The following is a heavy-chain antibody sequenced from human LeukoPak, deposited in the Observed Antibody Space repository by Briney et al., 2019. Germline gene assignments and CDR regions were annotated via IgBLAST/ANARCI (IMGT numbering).Heavy chain of an antibody. J-gene: IGHJ5*02. V-gene: IGHV4-39*01. CDR1: GGSIRNDNDF. D-gene: IGHD3-22*01. CDR2: IYHTGAT. Sequence: NPSETLSLTCTVSGGSIRNDNDFWAWIRQPPGKGLEWIGSIYHTGATYYNPTLKSRVTISVDTSKNQFSLNLNSVTAADTAIYYCARRDDSSGYYYGEWFDPWGQGTPVTVSS. CDR3: ARRDDSSGYYYGEWFDP.